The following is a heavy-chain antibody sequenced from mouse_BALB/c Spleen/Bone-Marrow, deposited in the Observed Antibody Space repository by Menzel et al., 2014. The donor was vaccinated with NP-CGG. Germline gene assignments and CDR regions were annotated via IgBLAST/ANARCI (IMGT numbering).Heavy chain of an antibody. J-gene: IGHJ2*01. CDR1: GFTFSNFG. CDR3: ARSHFYGNYFDY. V-gene: IGHV5-17*02. D-gene: IGHD2-1*01. CDR2: VSTGSTII. Sequence: EVQGVESGGGLVQPGGSRKLSCAASGFTFSNFGMHWFRQSPEKGVEWVAFVSTGSTIIYYADTVKGRFTISRDNPENTLFLQMTSLRSEDTAIYYCARSHFYGNYFDYWGQGTTLTVSS.